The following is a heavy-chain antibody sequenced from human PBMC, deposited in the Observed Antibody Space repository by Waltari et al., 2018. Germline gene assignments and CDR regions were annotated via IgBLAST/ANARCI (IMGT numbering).Heavy chain of an antibody. CDR3: AKDSCGDTNSSSSYAFDI. V-gene: IGHV3-33*03. CDR2: IWYDGSNN. J-gene: IGHJ3*02. D-gene: IGHD6-6*01. CDR1: GFTFRSYG. Sequence: QLQLVDAGGGVVDPGRSLSLSCAASGFTFRSYGLHWLRHAAGRGVEWMAVIWYDGSNNSDANSVNAGLTISRDNSKSALDLKMNSLRTESTAMYDCAKDSCGDTNSSSSYAFDIWGQGTMVTVSS.